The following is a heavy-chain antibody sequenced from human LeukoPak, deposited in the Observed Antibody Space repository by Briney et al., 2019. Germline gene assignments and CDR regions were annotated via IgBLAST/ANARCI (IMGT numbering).Heavy chain of an antibody. CDR2: INHSGST. CDR3: ARVVGVVIRYYYYYMDV. Sequence: SETLSLTCAVYGGSFSGYYWSWIRQPPGKGLEWIGEINHSGSTNYNPSLKSRVTISVDTSKNQISLKLSSVTAADTAVYYCARVVGVVIRYYYYYMDVWGKGTTVTVSS. D-gene: IGHD3-3*01. CDR1: GGSFSGYY. V-gene: IGHV4-34*01. J-gene: IGHJ6*03.